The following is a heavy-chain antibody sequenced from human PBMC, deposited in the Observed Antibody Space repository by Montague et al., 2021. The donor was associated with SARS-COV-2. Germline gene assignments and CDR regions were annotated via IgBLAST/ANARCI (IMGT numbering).Heavy chain of an antibody. D-gene: IGHD7-27*01. CDR3: SRQTNWGSPGYIDL. CDR2: IYYTGST. Sequence: SETLSLTCTVSGGSISSYYWTWVRQSPGKGLEWIGHIYYTGSTKNNPSLKSRVTTSLDTSKTQFSLKLKSVTAADTSVFYCSRQTNWGSPGYIDLWGRGTLVTVSS. J-gene: IGHJ2*01. CDR1: GGSISSYY. V-gene: IGHV4-59*08.